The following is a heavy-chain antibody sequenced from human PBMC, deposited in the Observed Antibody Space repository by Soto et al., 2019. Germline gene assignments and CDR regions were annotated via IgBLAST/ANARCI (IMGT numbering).Heavy chain of an antibody. CDR3: ATDPLPGIAVAGTFSFDY. J-gene: IGHJ4*02. CDR1: GYTLTELS. Sequence: QVQLVQSGAEVKKPGASVKVSCKVSGYTLTELSMHWVRQAPGKGLEWMGGFDPEDGETIYAQKFQGRVTVTEDTSTDTAYMELSSLRSEDTAVYYCATDPLPGIAVAGTFSFDYWGQGTLVTVSS. D-gene: IGHD6-19*01. CDR2: FDPEDGET. V-gene: IGHV1-24*01.